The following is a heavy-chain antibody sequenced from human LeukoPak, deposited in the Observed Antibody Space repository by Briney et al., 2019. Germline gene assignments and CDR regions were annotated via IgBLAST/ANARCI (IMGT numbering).Heavy chain of an antibody. D-gene: IGHD3-22*01. Sequence: SETLSLTCTVSGGSISSYYWSWIRQPAGKGLEWIGRIYTSGSTNYNPSLKSRVTMSVDTSKNQFSLKLSSVTAADTAVYYCARGPTNMIVVENAFDVWGQGTMVTVSS. CDR1: GGSISSYY. CDR3: ARGPTNMIVVENAFDV. CDR2: IYTSGST. J-gene: IGHJ3*01. V-gene: IGHV4-4*07.